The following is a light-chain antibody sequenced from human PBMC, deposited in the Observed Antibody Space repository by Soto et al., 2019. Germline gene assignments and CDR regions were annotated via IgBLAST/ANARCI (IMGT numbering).Light chain of an antibody. J-gene: IGLJ1*01. V-gene: IGLV2-14*03. CDR3: SSYTSSSSLYV. CDR1: SSDVGAYNY. Sequence: QSVLTQPASVSGSPGQSITISCTGTSSDVGAYNYVSWYQQHPGKAPKLMIYDVSNRPSGVSNRFSGSKSGNTASLTISGLQAEDEADYYCSSYTSSSSLYVLGTGTKVTVL. CDR2: DVS.